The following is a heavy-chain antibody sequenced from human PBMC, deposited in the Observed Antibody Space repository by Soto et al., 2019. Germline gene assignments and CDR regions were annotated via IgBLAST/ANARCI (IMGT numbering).Heavy chain of an antibody. CDR1: GGSMTSGDQY. Sequence: SETLSLTCTVTGGSMTSGDQYWTWIRHRPGEGLEWFGYINHRGSLYYNPSLKSRVSMSVDTSKNQFSLNLSSVTAADTAVYYCARRTPLYASESSRFDPWGQGALVTVSS. CDR2: INHRGSL. CDR3: ARRTPLYASESSRFDP. D-gene: IGHD3-10*01. V-gene: IGHV4-31*03. J-gene: IGHJ5*02.